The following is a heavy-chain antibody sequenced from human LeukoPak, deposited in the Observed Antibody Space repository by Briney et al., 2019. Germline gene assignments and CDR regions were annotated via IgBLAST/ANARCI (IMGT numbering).Heavy chain of an antibody. Sequence: GGSLRLSCAASVFTFSSYEMNWVRQAPGKGLEWVSYISSSGSTIYYADSVKGRFTISRDNAKNSLYLQMNSLRAEDTAVYYCARDWSRYGMDVWGQGTTVTVSS. CDR2: ISSSGSTI. CDR3: ARDWSRYGMDV. J-gene: IGHJ6*02. D-gene: IGHD2-8*02. V-gene: IGHV3-48*03. CDR1: VFTFSSYE.